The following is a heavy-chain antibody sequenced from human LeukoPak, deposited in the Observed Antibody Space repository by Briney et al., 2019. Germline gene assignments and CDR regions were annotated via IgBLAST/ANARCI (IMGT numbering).Heavy chain of an antibody. CDR1: GYTFTSYG. D-gene: IGHD2-2*01. V-gene: IGHV1-18*01. J-gene: IGHJ5*02. CDR2: ISAYNGNT. Sequence: ASVKVSCKASGYTFTSYGISWVRQAPGQVLEWMGWISAYNGNTNYAQKLQGRVTMTTDTSTSTAYMELRSLRSDDTAVYYCARDRWDIVVVPADPWGQGTLVTVSS. CDR3: ARDRWDIVVVPADP.